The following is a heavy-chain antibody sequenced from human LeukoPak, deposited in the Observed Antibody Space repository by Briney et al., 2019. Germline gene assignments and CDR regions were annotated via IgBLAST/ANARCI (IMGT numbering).Heavy chain of an antibody. CDR1: GFTFSSYG. D-gene: IGHD6-19*01. J-gene: IGHJ6*03. Sequence: GGSLRLSCAASGFTFSSYGMHWVRQAPGKGLEWVAFIRYDGSNKYYADSVKGRFTISRDNSKNTLYLQMNSLRAEDTAVYYCAKSRLLSSGWYSAYYYYYMDVWGKGTTVTVSS. V-gene: IGHV3-30*02. CDR2: IRYDGSNK. CDR3: AKSRLLSSGWYSAYYYYYMDV.